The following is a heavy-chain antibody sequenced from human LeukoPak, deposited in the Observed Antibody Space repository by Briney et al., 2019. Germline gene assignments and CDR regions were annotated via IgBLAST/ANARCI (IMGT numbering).Heavy chain of an antibody. J-gene: IGHJ3*02. CDR3: ARAPSGATNDAFGI. V-gene: IGHV4-34*01. CDR1: GGSFSGYY. Sequence: SETLSLTCAVYGGSFSGYYWSWIRQPPGKGLEWIGEINHSGSTNYNPSLKSRVTISVDTSKNQFSLKLSSVTAADTAVYYCARAPSGATNDAFGIWGQGTMVTVSS. D-gene: IGHD1-26*01. CDR2: INHSGST.